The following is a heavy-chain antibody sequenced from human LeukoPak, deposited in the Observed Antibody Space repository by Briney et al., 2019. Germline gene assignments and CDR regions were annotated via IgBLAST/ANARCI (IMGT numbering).Heavy chain of an antibody. CDR3: ARAGYCSGGSCYPYHYYYYMDV. D-gene: IGHD2-15*01. CDR1: GYTFTSYA. CDR2: ISGHNDDT. V-gene: IGHV1-18*01. J-gene: IGHJ6*03. Sequence: ASVKVSCKASGYTFTSYAISWLRQAPEQGLEWMGWISGHNDDTNYAQRLQGRVTMTTDTSTSTAYMELRSLRSDDTAVYYCARAGYCSGGSCYPYHYYYYMDVWGKGTTVTVSS.